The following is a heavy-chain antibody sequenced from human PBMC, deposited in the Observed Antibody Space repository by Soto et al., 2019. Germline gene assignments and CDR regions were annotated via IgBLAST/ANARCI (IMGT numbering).Heavy chain of an antibody. CDR2: ISGSGGST. CDR1: GFTFSSYA. J-gene: IGHJ4*02. V-gene: IGHV3-23*01. CDR3: AKRATGTYFDY. D-gene: IGHD1-1*01. Sequence: EVQLLESGGGLVQPGGSLRLSCAASGFTFSSYAMNWVRQAPGRGLEWVSVISGSGGSTYYADSVKGRFTISRDNSKNTLYLHRTSLRAEDTAVYYCAKRATGTYFDYWGQGTLVTVSS.